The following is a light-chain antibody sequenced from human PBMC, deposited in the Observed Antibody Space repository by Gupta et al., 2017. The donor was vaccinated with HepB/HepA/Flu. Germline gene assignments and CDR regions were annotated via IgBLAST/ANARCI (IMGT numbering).Light chain of an antibody. J-gene: IGKJ1*01. V-gene: IGKV1-39*01. CDR1: QSITTY. Sequence: DIQMTQSPSSLSASVGDRVTITCRASQSITTYLNWYQQKPGKAPKLLIYAASSLQNGVPSRFSGSGYGTDFTLTINSRQPEDFATYYCQQSHNDLTWTFGQGTKVEIK. CDR2: AAS. CDR3: QQSHNDLTWT.